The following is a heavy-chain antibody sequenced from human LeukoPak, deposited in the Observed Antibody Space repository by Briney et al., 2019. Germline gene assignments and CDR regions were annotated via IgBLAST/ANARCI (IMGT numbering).Heavy chain of an antibody. D-gene: IGHD4-4*01. CDR3: AREYSNFRQYGMDV. V-gene: IGHV3-21*01. CDR1: GFTFSNAW. J-gene: IGHJ6*02. CDR2: ISSSSSYI. Sequence: GGSLGLSCAASGFTFSNAWMSWVRQAPGKGLEWVSSISSSSSYIYYADSVKGRFTISRDNAKNSLYLQMNSLRAEDTAVYYCAREYSNFRQYGMDVWGQGTTVTVSS.